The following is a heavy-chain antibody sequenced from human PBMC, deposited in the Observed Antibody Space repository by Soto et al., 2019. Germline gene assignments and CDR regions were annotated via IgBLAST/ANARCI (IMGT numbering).Heavy chain of an antibody. CDR1: GFTFSSYW. J-gene: IGHJ4*02. CDR2: IISDGSEK. Sequence: EVQLVESGGALVQPGGSLRLSCAASGFTFSSYWMSWVRQAPGKGLEWVANIISDGSEKFYMVSVKGRFPISRDNARNLVYLQMNSLRVEDTAVYYCARAIWPEDYWGQGTLVTVSS. CDR3: ARAIWPEDY. V-gene: IGHV3-7*03. D-gene: IGHD3-9*01.